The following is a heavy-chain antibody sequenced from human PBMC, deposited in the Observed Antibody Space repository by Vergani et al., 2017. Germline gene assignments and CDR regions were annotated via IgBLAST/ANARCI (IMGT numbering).Heavy chain of an antibody. V-gene: IGHV3-49*04. CDR2: VRNKEDGGTP. D-gene: IGHD3-16*01. CDR3: TRDRLDDSYAYFDY. Sequence: EVQLVESGGGLEQPGRSLRLSCRASGFTFTDYGISWVRQAPGKGLEWVGFVRNKEDGGTPEHAASVKGRFTISRDDSKAFAYLQMNSLKAEDTAVYYCTRDRLDDSYAYFDYWGQGTLVTVAP. CDR1: GFTFTDYG. J-gene: IGHJ4*02.